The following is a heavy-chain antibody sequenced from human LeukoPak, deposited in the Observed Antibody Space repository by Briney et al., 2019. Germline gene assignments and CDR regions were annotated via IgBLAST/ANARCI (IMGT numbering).Heavy chain of an antibody. CDR1: GITLSNYG. Sequence: GGSLRLSCAVSGITLSNYGMSWVRQAPGKGLEWVAGISVSGGGTKYADSVKGRFTISRDNSKNTLYLQMNSLRVEDTAVYFCAKRGVVIRVILVGFHKEAYYFDSWGQGALVTVSS. V-gene: IGHV3-23*01. CDR2: ISVSGGGT. J-gene: IGHJ4*02. D-gene: IGHD3-22*01. CDR3: AKRGVVIRVILVGFHKEAYYFDS.